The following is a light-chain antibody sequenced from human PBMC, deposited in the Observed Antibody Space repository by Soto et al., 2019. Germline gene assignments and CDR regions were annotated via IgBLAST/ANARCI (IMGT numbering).Light chain of an antibody. CDR1: SSNIGAGYD. CDR3: QSYDSSLSVLNYV. Sequence: QSVLTQPPSVSGAPGQRVTISCTGSSSNIGAGYDVHWYQQLPGTAPKLLIDGNSNRPSGVPDRFSGSKSGTSVSLAITGLQAEDEADYYCQSYDSSLSVLNYVFATGTKVTVL. V-gene: IGLV1-40*01. CDR2: GNS. J-gene: IGLJ1*01.